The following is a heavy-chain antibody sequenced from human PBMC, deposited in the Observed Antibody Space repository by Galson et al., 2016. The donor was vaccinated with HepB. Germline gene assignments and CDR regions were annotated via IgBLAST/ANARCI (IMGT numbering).Heavy chain of an antibody. CDR1: GFSFNIFS. Sequence: SLRLSCAASGFSFNIFSVSWVRQAPGKGLEWISYSDTTSTTTYYAESVRGRFTISRDNAKRLVHLQLNSLRVDDTAVYYCARDRGYCTGGNCYRCFDFWGPGVMVTVSS. CDR3: ARDRGYCTGGNCYRCFDF. D-gene: IGHD2-15*01. V-gene: IGHV3-48*01. CDR2: SDTTSTTT. J-gene: IGHJ3*01.